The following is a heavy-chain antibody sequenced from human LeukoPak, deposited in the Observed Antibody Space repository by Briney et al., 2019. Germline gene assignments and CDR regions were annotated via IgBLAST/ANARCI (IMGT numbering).Heavy chain of an antibody. CDR2: IYPGDSDT. Sequence: GESLKISCRGSGYNFITYWIGWVRQMPGKGLEWMGIIYPGDSDTRYSPSFQGHVTISADKSISTAYLQWRSLRASDTAIYYCARRGGSLNYFDYWGQGTLVTVPS. CDR3: ARRGGSLNYFDY. J-gene: IGHJ4*02. D-gene: IGHD1-26*01. V-gene: IGHV5-51*01. CDR1: GYNFITYW.